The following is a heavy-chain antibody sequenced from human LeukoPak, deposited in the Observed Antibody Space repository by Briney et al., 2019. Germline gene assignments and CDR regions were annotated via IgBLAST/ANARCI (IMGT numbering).Heavy chain of an antibody. CDR3: AKDMGPGFLEWFDAFDI. CDR2: ISWNNDNI. Sequence: GGSLRLSCAASGFTFDDYAMHWVRQGPGKGLEWVSGISWNNDNIGYADSVKGRFTISRDNSKNTLYLQMNSLRAEDTAVYYCAKDMGPGFLEWFDAFDIRGQGTMVTVSS. CDR1: GFTFDDYA. V-gene: IGHV3-9*01. D-gene: IGHD3-3*01. J-gene: IGHJ3*02.